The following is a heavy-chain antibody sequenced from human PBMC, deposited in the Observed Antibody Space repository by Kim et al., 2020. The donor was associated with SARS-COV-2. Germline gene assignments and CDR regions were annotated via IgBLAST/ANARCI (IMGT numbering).Heavy chain of an antibody. V-gene: IGHV1-3*01. Sequence: ASVKVSCKASAYSFTGYAIHWVRQAPGQGLEWMGWINGGNGNRRYSQKLEGRVTLTRDTSASTAYMELVSLRAEDTAVYFCARVLYTYGAGYDNWGQGTLVTVSS. D-gene: IGHD2-8*01. CDR3: ARVLYTYGAGYDN. J-gene: IGHJ4*02. CDR1: AYSFTGYA. CDR2: INGGNGNR.